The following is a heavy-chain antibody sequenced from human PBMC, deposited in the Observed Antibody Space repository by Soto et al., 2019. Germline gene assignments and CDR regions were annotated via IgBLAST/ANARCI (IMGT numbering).Heavy chain of an antibody. CDR1: GGSISSGGYY. CDR3: ATCSVSPPYYYYYGMDV. J-gene: IGHJ6*02. D-gene: IGHD3-10*02. V-gene: IGHV4-31*03. CDR2: IYYSGST. Sequence: PSDPLSLTFTVSGGSISSGGYYWSWIRQHPGKGLEWIGYIYYSGSTYYNPSLKSRVTKAVATSKRQCSLKLSSVTAADSAVYYCATCSVSPPYYYYYGMDVWGQWTTVTVSS.